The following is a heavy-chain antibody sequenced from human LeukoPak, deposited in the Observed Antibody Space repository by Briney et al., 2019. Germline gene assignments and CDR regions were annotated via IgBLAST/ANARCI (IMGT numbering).Heavy chain of an antibody. Sequence: SETLSLTCTVSGGSIGSYYWNWIRQPPGKGLEWIGNIYDSGSPNYNPSLMSRVTISLDTSKNQFSLKLNSVTAADTAVYYCARDQGLYYFDYWGQGTLVTVSS. CDR3: ARDQGLYYFDY. CDR1: GGSIGSYY. CDR2: IYDSGSP. V-gene: IGHV4-59*01. J-gene: IGHJ4*02.